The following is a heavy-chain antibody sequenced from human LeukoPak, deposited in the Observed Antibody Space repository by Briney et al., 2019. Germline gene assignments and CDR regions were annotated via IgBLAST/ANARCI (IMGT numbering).Heavy chain of an antibody. CDR1: GFTFSSYS. Sequence: GGSLRLSCAASGFTFSSYSMNWVRQAPGKGLEWVSSISSNSNYTYYADSVKGRFTISRDNAKNSLYVQMNSLRAEETAVYYCARGPIGDIWGQGTMVTVSS. V-gene: IGHV3-21*01. CDR2: ISSNSNYT. CDR3: ARGPIGDI. D-gene: IGHD3-22*01. J-gene: IGHJ3*02.